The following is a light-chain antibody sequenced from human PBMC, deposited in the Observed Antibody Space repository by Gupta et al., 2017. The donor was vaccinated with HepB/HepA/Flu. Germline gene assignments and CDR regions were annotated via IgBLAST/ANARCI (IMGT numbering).Light chain of an antibody. J-gene: IGKJ2*03. CDR3: QQGSS. Sequence: EFVLTQSPATLSLSPGERATLSCRASQSVSSYLAWYQQKPGQAPRLLIYDASNRATGIPARFSGSGSRTDFTLTISSLEPEDFAVYYCQQGSSFGQGTKLEIK. V-gene: IGKV3-11*01. CDR1: QSVSSY. CDR2: DAS.